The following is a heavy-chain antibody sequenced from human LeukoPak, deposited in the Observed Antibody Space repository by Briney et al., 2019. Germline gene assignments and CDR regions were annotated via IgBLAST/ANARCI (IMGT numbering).Heavy chain of an antibody. J-gene: IGHJ4*02. CDR3: ARDLAGWGIAAAGTWGDY. Sequence: ASVKVSCKASGYTFTGYYMHWVRQAPGQGLEWMGWINPNSGGTNYAQKFQGRVTMTRDTSISTAYMELSRLRSDGTAVYYCARDLAGWGIAAAGTWGDYWGQGTLVTVSS. D-gene: IGHD6-13*01. CDR2: INPNSGGT. CDR1: GYTFTGYY. V-gene: IGHV1-2*02.